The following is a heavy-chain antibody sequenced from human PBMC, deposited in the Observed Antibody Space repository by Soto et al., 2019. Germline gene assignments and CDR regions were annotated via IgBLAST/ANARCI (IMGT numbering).Heavy chain of an antibody. CDR3: ARDGAFCSGTGCRDYYHYMDF. D-gene: IGHD2-2*01. CDR2: ISGSTTYI. V-gene: IGHV3-21*01. J-gene: IGHJ6*03. Sequence: EVQLVESGGGLVKPGGSLRLSCAASGFSFSDYTMNWVRQAPGKGLEWVSSISGSTTYIYYADSLKGRFTVSRDNAEKSPDLQMHSLRAEDTAVYYCARDGAFCSGTGCRDYYHYMDFWGKGTTVTGSS. CDR1: GFSFSDYT.